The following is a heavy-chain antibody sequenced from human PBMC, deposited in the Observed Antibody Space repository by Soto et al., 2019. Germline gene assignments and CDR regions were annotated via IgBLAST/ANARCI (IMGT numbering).Heavy chain of an antibody. V-gene: IGHV4-59*01. Sequence: QVQLQESGPGLVKPSETLSLTCTVSGGSISSYYWSWIRQPPGKGLEWIGYIYYSGSTNYNPSLKSRVTISVDTSKNQFSLKLSSATAADTDVYYCARGLWDGYSYGPPEYFDYWGQGTLVTVSS. J-gene: IGHJ4*02. CDR1: GGSISSYY. D-gene: IGHD5-18*01. CDR3: ARGLWDGYSYGPPEYFDY. CDR2: IYYSGST.